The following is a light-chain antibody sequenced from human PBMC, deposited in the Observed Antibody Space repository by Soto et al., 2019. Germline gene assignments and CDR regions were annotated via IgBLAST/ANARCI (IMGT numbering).Light chain of an antibody. CDR3: SSYSSTSSLYV. Sequence: QSVLTQPASVSGSPGQSITISCTGTSSDVGSYIYVSWYQQHPGKAPKLMIYEVTNRPSGVSNRFSGSKSGNTASLTISGLQAEDEADYYCSSYSSTSSLYVFGTGTRSPS. J-gene: IGLJ1*01. V-gene: IGLV2-14*01. CDR2: EVT. CDR1: SSDVGSYIY.